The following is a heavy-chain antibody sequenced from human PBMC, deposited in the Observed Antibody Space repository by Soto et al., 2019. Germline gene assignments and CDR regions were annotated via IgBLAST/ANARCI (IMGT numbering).Heavy chain of an antibody. CDR1: GGTFSSYA. CDR3: ARGVGYCSSTSCPRVLETHYYYYGMDV. J-gene: IGHJ6*02. D-gene: IGHD2-2*01. V-gene: IGHV1-69*13. Sequence: SVKVSCKASGGTFSSYAISWVRQAPGQGLEWMGGVIPIFGTANYAQKFQGRVTITADESTSTAYMELSSLRSEDTAVYYCARGVGYCSSTSCPRVLETHYYYYGMDVWGQGTTVTVSS. CDR2: VIPIFGTA.